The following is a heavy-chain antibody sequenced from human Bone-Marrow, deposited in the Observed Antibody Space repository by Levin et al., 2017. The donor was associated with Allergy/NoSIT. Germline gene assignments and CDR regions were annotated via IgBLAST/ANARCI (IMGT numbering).Heavy chain of an antibody. V-gene: IGHV3-23*01. D-gene: IGHD5-12*01. CDR1: GFTFSSYA. CDR3: AKDDSGYHSWGGPFGY. CDR2: ISGSGGYT. Sequence: HPGGSLRLSCAASGFTFSSYAMSWVRQAPGKGLEWVSAISGSGGYTYYADSVKGRFTISRDNSKNTLYLQMNSLRAEDTAVYYCAKDDSGYHSWGGPFGYSGQGTLVTVYS. J-gene: IGHJ4*02.